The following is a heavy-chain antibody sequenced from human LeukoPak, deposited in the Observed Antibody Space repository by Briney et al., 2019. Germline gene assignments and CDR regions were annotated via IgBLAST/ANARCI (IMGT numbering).Heavy chain of an antibody. Sequence: SETLSLTCAVSGGSISSGGYSCSWIRQPPGKGLEWVGYIYHSGSTYYNPSLKSRVTISVDRSKNQFSLKLSSVTAADTAVYYCARGRYYGSGSYYNPYYFDYWGQGTLVTVSS. J-gene: IGHJ4*02. CDR2: IYHSGST. V-gene: IGHV4-30-2*01. CDR3: ARGRYYGSGSYYNPYYFDY. CDR1: GGSISSGGYS. D-gene: IGHD3-10*01.